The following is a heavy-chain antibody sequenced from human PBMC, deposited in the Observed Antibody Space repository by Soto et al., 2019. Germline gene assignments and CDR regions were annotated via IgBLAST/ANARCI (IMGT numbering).Heavy chain of an antibody. D-gene: IGHD2-15*01. CDR1: GGSFSGYY. CDR2: INHSGST. V-gene: IGHV4-34*01. Sequence: SETLSLTCAVYGGSFSGYYWSWIRQPPGKGLEWIGEINHSGSTNYNPSLKSRVTISVDTSKNQFSLKLSSVTAADTAVYYCARSSRNCSGGSCPINQYYFDYWGQGTLVTVSS. J-gene: IGHJ4*02. CDR3: ARSSRNCSGGSCPINQYYFDY.